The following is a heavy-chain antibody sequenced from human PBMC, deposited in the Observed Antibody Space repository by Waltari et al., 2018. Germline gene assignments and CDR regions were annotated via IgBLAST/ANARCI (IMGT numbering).Heavy chain of an antibody. CDR2: INHNGNI. D-gene: IGHD2-8*02. CDR1: GGSFRGYY. V-gene: IGHV4-34*02. Sequence: QVQLQQWGAGLLQPSETLSLTCAVYGGSFRGYYWGWVRQPPGKGLEWIGEINHNGNINRNPSLRSRLTMLVDTSKSQLSLKINSVTAADTAVYYCVRLEDCTGPGGNCYSGDSFAMDVWGQGTTVTVSS. CDR3: VRLEDCTGPGGNCYSGDSFAMDV. J-gene: IGHJ6*02.